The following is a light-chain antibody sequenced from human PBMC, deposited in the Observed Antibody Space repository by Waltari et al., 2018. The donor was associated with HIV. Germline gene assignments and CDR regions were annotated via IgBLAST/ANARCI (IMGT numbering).Light chain of an antibody. Sequence: EIVLTQSPATLSLSPGERATLSCRASQSVRRDLAWYQHKPGQAPRLLIYEASNRATGIPARFSGSGSGTDFTLTISSLEPEDFAVYYCQQYNNWPKTFGQGTKVEIK. CDR3: QQYNNWPKT. CDR2: EAS. J-gene: IGKJ1*01. V-gene: IGKV3-11*01. CDR1: QSVRRD.